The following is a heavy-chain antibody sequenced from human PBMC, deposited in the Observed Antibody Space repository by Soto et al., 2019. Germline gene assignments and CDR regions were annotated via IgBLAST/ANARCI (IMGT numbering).Heavy chain of an antibody. J-gene: IGHJ4*02. Sequence: GGSLRLSSAASGFTFSSYSMNWVRQAPGKGLEWVSSIRSSSSYIYYGDSVKGRFTISMDNANNSLHLEMNSLRAEDTAVYYCAREGYSSGWYRSRPLYFDXWGQVAPVTVSX. CDR3: AREGYSSGWYRSRPLYFDX. CDR2: IRSSSSYI. CDR1: GFTFSSYS. V-gene: IGHV3-21*01. D-gene: IGHD6-19*01.